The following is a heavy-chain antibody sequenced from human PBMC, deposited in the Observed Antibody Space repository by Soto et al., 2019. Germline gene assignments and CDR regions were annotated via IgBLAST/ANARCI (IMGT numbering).Heavy chain of an antibody. D-gene: IGHD3-3*01. V-gene: IGHV3-15*07. CDR1: GFIFINSW. Sequence: GGSLRLSCVASGFIFINSWINWVRQAPGKGLEWVGRIKSKTDGGTTDYAAPVKGRFTISRDDSKNTLYLQMNSLKTEDTAVYYCTTFNFWSGYQKTPIYWGYATLVPVSP. J-gene: IGHJ4*01. CDR3: TTFNFWSGYQKTPIY. CDR2: IKSKTDGGTT.